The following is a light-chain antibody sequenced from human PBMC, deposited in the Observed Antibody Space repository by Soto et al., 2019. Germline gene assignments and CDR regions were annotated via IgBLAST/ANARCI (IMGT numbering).Light chain of an antibody. CDR1: QTISNN. CDR3: QQSSSAPLT. V-gene: IGKV1-39*01. CDR2: GAS. Sequence: DIQVTQSPSSLSAFVGDRVTITCWTSQTISNNLNWYQQQPGKAPNLLIYGASSLQSGVPSRFSGSGSGTDFALTISSLQPEDFATYFCQQSSSAPLTFGQGIKV. J-gene: IGKJ1*01.